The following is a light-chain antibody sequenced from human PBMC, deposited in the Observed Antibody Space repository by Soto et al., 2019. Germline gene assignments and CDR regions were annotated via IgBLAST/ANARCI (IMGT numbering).Light chain of an antibody. V-gene: IGKV3-20*01. CDR3: QQYGSSLYT. Sequence: EIVLTQSPGTLSLSPGERATLSCRASQSVSSSYLAWYQQKPAQAPRLLIYDASSRATGIPDRFSGSGSGTDYTLTIRRLEPEDLAVYYCQQYGSSLYTFGQGTKLEIK. CDR1: QSVSSSY. J-gene: IGKJ2*01. CDR2: DAS.